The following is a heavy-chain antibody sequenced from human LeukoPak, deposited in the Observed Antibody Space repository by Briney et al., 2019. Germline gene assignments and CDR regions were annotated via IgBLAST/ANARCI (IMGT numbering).Heavy chain of an antibody. CDR1: GFTFSNAG. CDR2: IKSKTDRGTT. J-gene: IGHJ5*02. D-gene: IGHD2-2*02. V-gene: IGHV3-15*01. CDR3: TTGQARCSSTSCYTDGRFDP. Sequence: GGSLRLSCAASGFTFSNAGMSWVRQAPGKGLEWVGRIKSKTDRGTTDYAAPVKGRFTISRDDSKNTLYLQMNSLKTEDTAVYYCTTGQARCSSTSCYTDGRFDPWGQGTLVTVSS.